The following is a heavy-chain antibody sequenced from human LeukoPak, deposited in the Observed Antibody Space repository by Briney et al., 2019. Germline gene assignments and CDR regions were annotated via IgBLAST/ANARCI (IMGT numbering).Heavy chain of an antibody. CDR1: GFTFDDYG. CDR3: AKDSYSGDYYGMDV. V-gene: IGHV3-30*18. Sequence: GGSLRLSCAASGFTFDDYGMSWVRQAPGKGLEWVAVTSYDGSNKYYADSVKGRFTISRDNSKNTLYPQMNSLRAEDTAVYYCAKDSYSGDYYGMDVWGQGTTVTVSS. D-gene: IGHD1-26*01. CDR2: TSYDGSNK. J-gene: IGHJ6*02.